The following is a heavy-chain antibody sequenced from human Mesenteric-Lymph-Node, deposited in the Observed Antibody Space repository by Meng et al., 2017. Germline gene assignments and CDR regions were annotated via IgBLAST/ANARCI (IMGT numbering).Heavy chain of an antibody. Sequence: GESLKISCAASGFTFSSYAMHWVRQAPGKGLEWVAVISYDGSNKYYADSVKGRFTISRDNSKNTLYLQMNSLRAEDTAVYYCARDLIVWFGELRNYYYGMDVWGQGTTVTVSS. D-gene: IGHD3-10*01. V-gene: IGHV3-30*14. CDR3: ARDLIVWFGELRNYYYGMDV. J-gene: IGHJ6*02. CDR2: ISYDGSNK. CDR1: GFTFSSYA.